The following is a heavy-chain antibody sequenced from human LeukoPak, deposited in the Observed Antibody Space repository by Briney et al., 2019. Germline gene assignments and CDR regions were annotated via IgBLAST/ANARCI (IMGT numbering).Heavy chain of an antibody. D-gene: IGHD3-22*01. CDR3: ARDEYYYDNSGYYFVY. CDR1: GGSISSGGYC. CDR2: IYYSGST. J-gene: IGHJ4*02. V-gene: IGHV4-31*03. Sequence: SETLSLTCTVSGGSISSGGYCWSWIRQHPGKGLEWIGYIYYSGSTYYNPSLKSRVTISVDTSKNQFSLKLSSVTAADTAVYYCARDEYYYDNSGYYFVYWGQGTLVTVSS.